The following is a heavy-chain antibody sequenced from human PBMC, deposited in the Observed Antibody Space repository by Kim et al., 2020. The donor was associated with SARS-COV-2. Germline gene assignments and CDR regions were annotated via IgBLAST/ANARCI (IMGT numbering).Heavy chain of an antibody. D-gene: IGHD3-9*01. Sequence: GGSLRLSCAASGFTFSSYSMNWVRQAPGKGLEWVSYISSSSSTIYYADSVKGRFTISRDNAKNSLYLQMNSLRDEDTAVYYCARDGAQLRYFDWPNNFDYWGQGTLVTVSS. CDR3: ARDGAQLRYFDWPNNFDY. J-gene: IGHJ4*02. CDR2: ISSSSSTI. V-gene: IGHV3-48*02. CDR1: GFTFSSYS.